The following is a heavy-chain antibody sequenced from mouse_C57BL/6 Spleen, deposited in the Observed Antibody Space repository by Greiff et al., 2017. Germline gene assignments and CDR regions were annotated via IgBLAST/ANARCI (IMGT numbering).Heavy chain of an antibody. CDR1: GYTFTNYW. Sequence: LVESGAELVRPGTSVKMSCKASGYTFTNYWIGWAKQRPGHGLEWIGDIYPGGGYTNYNEKFKGKATLTADKSSSTAYMQFSSLTSEDSAIYYCARYDYGSSYPFDYWGQGTTLTVSS. J-gene: IGHJ2*01. CDR2: IYPGGGYT. CDR3: ARYDYGSSYPFDY. D-gene: IGHD1-1*01. V-gene: IGHV1-63*01.